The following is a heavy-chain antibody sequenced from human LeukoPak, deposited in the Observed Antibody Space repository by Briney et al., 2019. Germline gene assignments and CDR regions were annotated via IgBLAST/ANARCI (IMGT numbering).Heavy chain of an antibody. CDR3: AKDRYYYDSSGIYYFDY. Sequence: PGGSLRLSCAASGFTFSSYSMNWVRQAPGKGLEWVAFIRYDGSNKYYADSVKGRFTISRDNSKNTLYLQMNSLRAEDTAVYYCAKDRYYYDSSGIYYFDYWGQGTLVTVSS. D-gene: IGHD3-22*01. CDR1: GFTFSSYS. CDR2: IRYDGSNK. V-gene: IGHV3-30*02. J-gene: IGHJ4*02.